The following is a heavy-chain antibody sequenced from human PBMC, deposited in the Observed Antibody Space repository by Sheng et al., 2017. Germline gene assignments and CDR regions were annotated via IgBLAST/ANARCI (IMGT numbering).Heavy chain of an antibody. J-gene: IGHJ4*02. CDR1: GYSFTSHH. V-gene: IGHV1-46*01. CDR2: VNPNGGGT. CDR3: ARESSDFWSGFSSAAFDY. D-gene: IGHD3-3*01. Sequence: QVQLVQSGAEVKRPGASVKVSCETSGYSFTSHHMHWVRQAPGQGLEWLGTVNPNGGGTDYAQKIQGRVTMTRDMATSTVYMELSSLRSEDTAVYFCARESSDFWSGFSSAAFDYWGQGTLVIVSS.